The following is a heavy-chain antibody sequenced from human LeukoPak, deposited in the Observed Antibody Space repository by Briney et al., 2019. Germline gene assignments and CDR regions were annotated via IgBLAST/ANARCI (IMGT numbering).Heavy chain of an antibody. CDR3: ARVRYSDSSVLTRKRSYYFDY. CDR2: ISVGRGDS. V-gene: IGHV1-3*03. CDR1: GYTFTSYT. J-gene: IGHJ4*02. Sequence: ASVKVSCKASGYTFTSYTIHWVRQAPGQSLEWMGWISVGRGDSKCSQEFQGRVTLTRDTSATTAYLEVSSLRPEDMAVYYCARVRYSDSSVLTRKRSYYFDYWGQGTLVTVSS. D-gene: IGHD3-22*01.